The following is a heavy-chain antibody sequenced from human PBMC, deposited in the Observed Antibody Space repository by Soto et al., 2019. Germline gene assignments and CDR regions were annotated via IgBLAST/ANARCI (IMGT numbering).Heavy chain of an antibody. Sequence: SETLSLTCAVYGGSFSGYYWSWIRQPPGKGLEWIGEINHSGSTNYNPSLKSRVTISVDTSKNQFSLKLSSVTAADTAVYYCARVTGTTFFYYYYYMDVWGKGTTVTVSS. CDR3: ARVTGTTFFYYYYYMDV. CDR2: INHSGST. D-gene: IGHD1-7*01. V-gene: IGHV4-34*01. J-gene: IGHJ6*03. CDR1: GGSFSGYY.